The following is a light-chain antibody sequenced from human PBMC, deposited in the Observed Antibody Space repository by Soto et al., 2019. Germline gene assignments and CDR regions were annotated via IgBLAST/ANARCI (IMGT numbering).Light chain of an antibody. CDR2: DVN. V-gene: IGLV2-14*03. CDR1: GNDVGGYTF. J-gene: IGLJ1*01. Sequence: QSVLTQPASVSGSPGQSISISCTGTGNDVGGYTFVSWYQQHPDKVPKLVIFDVNRRPSGVSDRFSGSKSVNAASLTISGLQAEDEADYYCCSYTATTTYVFGTGIKVTVL. CDR3: CSYTATTTYV.